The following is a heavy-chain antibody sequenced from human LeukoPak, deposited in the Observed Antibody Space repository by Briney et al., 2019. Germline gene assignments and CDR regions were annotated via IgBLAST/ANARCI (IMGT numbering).Heavy chain of an antibody. CDR3: ANSIVVVPAAIKY. CDR1: GFTFTSYA. CDR2: ISYDGSNK. J-gene: IGHJ4*02. V-gene: IGHV3-30-3*01. Sequence: PGRSLRLSCAASGFTFTSYAMHRVRQAPGKGLEWVAVISYDGSNKYYADSVKGRFTISRDNSKNTLYLQMNSLGAEDTAVYYCANSIVVVPAAIKYWGQGTLVTVSS. D-gene: IGHD2-2*01.